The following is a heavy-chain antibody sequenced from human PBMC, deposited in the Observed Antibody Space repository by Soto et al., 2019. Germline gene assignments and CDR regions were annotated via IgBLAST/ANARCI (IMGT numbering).Heavy chain of an antibody. J-gene: IGHJ4*02. CDR1: GGTFSSYA. CDR2: IIPIFGTA. V-gene: IGHV1-69*13. D-gene: IGHD3-3*02. CDR3: ARVQGRHFWRIDFLESLDY. Sequence: SVKVSCKASGGTFSSYAISWVRQAPGQGLEWMGGIIPIFGTANYAQKFQGRVTITADESTSTAYMELSSLRSEDTAVYYCARVQGRHFWRIDFLESLDYWGAGTLAPVA.